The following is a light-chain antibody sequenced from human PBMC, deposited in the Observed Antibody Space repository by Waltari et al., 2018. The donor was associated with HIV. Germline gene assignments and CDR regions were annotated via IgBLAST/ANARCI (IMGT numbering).Light chain of an antibody. CDR1: PSILSNSNKKNY. V-gene: IGKV4-1*01. CDR2: WSS. J-gene: IGKJ1*01. CDR3: QQYYRTPPA. Sequence: DVVMTQSPDDLVGSLGEGVTIHCKSSPSILSNSNKKNYLAWYQQRQGQPPKLLVYWSSTQESGVPSRFSGSGSGTDFTLTITNLQAEDAAIYYCQQYYRTPPAFGQGTKVEI.